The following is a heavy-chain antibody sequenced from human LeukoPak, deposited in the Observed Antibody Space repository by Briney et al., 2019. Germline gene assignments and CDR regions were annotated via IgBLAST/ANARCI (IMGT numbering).Heavy chain of an antibody. CDR1: GFTFSDYY. CDR3: TRRPYSSSWYYFDY. CDR2: ISSSGSML. V-gene: IGHV3-11*04. J-gene: IGHJ4*02. Sequence: GGSLRLSCAVSGFTFSDYYVSWVRQAPGKGLEWVSYISSSGSMLHYADSVEGRFTISRDNAKNSLYLQMSSLRVEDTAVYYCTRRPYSSSWYYFDYWGQGTLVTVSS. D-gene: IGHD6-13*01.